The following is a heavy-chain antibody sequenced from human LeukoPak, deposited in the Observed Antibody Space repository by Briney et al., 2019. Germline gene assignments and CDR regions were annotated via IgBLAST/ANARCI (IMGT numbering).Heavy chain of an antibody. CDR3: TTRRQDGW. J-gene: IGHJ4*02. D-gene: IGHD2-15*01. V-gene: IGHV3-15*01. Sequence: GGSLRLSCVGSGFTFSDAWMSWVRQAPGKGLEWVGRIKSKSDGGTIDYAAPAKGRFTISRDDSRNTLYLQMNSLKTEDTAVYYCTTRRQDGWWGQGTLVTVS. CDR2: IKSKSDGGTI. CDR1: GFTFSDAW.